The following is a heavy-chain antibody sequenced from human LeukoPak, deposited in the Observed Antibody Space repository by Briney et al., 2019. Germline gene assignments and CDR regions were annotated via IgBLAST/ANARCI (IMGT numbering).Heavy chain of an antibody. V-gene: IGHV4-39*07. Sequence: NPSETLSLTCTVSGGSISSSSYYWGWIRQPPGKGLEWIGSIYYSGSTYYNPSLKSRVTISVDKSKNQFSLKLSSVTAADTAVYYCARTAKPYYYDSSGYYLDYWGQGTLVTVSS. D-gene: IGHD3-22*01. CDR1: GGSISSSSYY. CDR2: IYYSGST. J-gene: IGHJ4*02. CDR3: ARTAKPYYYDSSGYYLDY.